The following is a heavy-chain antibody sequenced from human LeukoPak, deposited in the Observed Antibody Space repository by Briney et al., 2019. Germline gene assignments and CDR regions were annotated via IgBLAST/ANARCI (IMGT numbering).Heavy chain of an antibody. V-gene: IGHV4-39*01. J-gene: IGHJ4*02. D-gene: IGHD3-3*01. CDR3: ASTLRFLPYRRFDY. CDR2: IYQSGSGSS. Sequence: SETLSLTCSVSGGSIISSNYYWGWIRRPPGKGLEWIGSIYQSGSGSSYYNPSLKSRVTIFGDTSKNQFFLRLSSVTAADMAVYYCASTLRFLPYRRFDYWGQGTLVTVPS. CDR1: GGSIISSNYY.